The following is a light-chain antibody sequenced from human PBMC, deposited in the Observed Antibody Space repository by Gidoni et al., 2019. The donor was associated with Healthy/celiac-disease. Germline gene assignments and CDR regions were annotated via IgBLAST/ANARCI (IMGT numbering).Light chain of an antibody. V-gene: IGLV3-21*04. CDR3: QVWDSSSDHWV. CDR2: YDS. J-gene: IGLJ3*02. CDR1: NIGSKS. Sequence: SYVLTQPPSVSLAPGKTARITCGGNNIGSKSGHWYQQKPGQAPVLVIYYDSDRPSGIPERFSGSNSGNTATLTISRVEAGDEADYYCQVWDSSSDHWVFGGGTKLTVL.